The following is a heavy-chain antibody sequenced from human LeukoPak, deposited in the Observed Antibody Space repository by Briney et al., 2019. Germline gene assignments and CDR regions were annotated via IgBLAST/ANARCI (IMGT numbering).Heavy chain of an antibody. V-gene: IGHV4-39*07. CDR1: GGSISSSSYY. Sequence: SETLSLTCTVSGGSISSSSYYWGWIRQPPGKGLEWIGSIYYSGSTYYNPPLKSRVTISVDTSKYQFSLKLSSVTAADTAVYYCARDSDYYDSSGIDYWGQGTLVTVSS. CDR3: ARDSDYYDSSGIDY. D-gene: IGHD3-22*01. J-gene: IGHJ4*02. CDR2: IYYSGST.